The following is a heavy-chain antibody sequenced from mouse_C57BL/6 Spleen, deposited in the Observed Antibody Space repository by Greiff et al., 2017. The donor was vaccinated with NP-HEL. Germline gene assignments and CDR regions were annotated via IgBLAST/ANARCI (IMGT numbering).Heavy chain of an antibody. CDR1: GFTFSSYA. CDR3: ASDYYGSSSWFAY. Sequence: EVKLMESGGGLVKPGGSLKLSCAASGFTFSSYAMSWVRQTPEKRLEWVATISDGGSYTYYPDNVKGRFTISRDNAKNNLYLQMSHLKSEDTAMYYCASDYYGSSSWFAYWGQGTLVTVSA. CDR2: ISDGGSYT. J-gene: IGHJ3*01. D-gene: IGHD1-1*01. V-gene: IGHV5-4*03.